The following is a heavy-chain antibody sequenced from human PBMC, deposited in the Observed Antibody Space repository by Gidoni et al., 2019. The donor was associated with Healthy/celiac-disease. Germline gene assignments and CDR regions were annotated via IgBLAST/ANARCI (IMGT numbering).Heavy chain of an antibody. CDR3: ARGGGGWAGTAVSYYFDY. CDR1: GFTFSSYA. V-gene: IGHV3-30-3*01. Sequence: QVQLVESGGGVVQPGRSLRLSCAASGFTFSSYAMHWVRQAPGKGLEWVAVISHDGSNKYYADSVKGRFTISRDNSKNTLYLQMNSLRAEDTAVYYCARGGGGWAGTAVSYYFDYWGQGTLVTVSS. J-gene: IGHJ4*02. D-gene: IGHD6-19*01. CDR2: ISHDGSNK.